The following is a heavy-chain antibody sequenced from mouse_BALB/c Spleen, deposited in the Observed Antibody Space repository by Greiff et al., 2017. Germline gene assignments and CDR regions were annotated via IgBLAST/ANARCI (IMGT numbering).Heavy chain of an antibody. D-gene: IGHD1-1*01. Sequence: EVQLVESGGGLVKPGGSLKLSCAASGFTFSSYAMSWVRQSPEKRLEWVAEISSGGSYTYYPDTVTGRFTISRDNAKNTLYLEMSSLRSEDTAMYYCARDRGYGSSSYYFDYWGQGTTLTVSS. CDR1: GFTFSSYA. V-gene: IGHV5-9-4*01. CDR2: ISSGGSYT. J-gene: IGHJ2*01. CDR3: ARDRGYGSSSYYFDY.